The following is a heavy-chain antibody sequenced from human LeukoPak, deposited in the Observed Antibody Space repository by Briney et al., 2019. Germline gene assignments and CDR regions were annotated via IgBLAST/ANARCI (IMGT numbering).Heavy chain of an antibody. V-gene: IGHV3-30*18. CDR1: GVTLSPYG. J-gene: IGHJ5*02. D-gene: IGHD3-10*01. Sequence: GMSLRLSCAASGVTLSPYGMHWVRQAPGKGLVWVAVISYEGGTQHYADSVKGRFIISRDNPRNTLYLQMNILRTEDTAVYYCAKEGTPQVSTWYDLWGQGTQVIVSS. CDR2: ISYEGGTQ. CDR3: AKEGTPQVSTWYDL.